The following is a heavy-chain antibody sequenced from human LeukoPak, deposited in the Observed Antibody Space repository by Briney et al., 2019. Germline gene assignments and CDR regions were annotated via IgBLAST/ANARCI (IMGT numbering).Heavy chain of an antibody. V-gene: IGHV4-39*01. CDR3: LYYYLGSRWNS. CDR1: GGSISSSNYY. Sequence: PSETLSLTCTVSGGSISSSNYYWGWIRQPPGKGLEWIGIISYSGSTSYNPSLRSRLTIAGDTPKNQFSLRVTSVTAADTAVYYCLYYYLGSRWNSWGQGTRVTVSS. CDR2: ISYSGST. D-gene: IGHD3-22*01. J-gene: IGHJ5*02.